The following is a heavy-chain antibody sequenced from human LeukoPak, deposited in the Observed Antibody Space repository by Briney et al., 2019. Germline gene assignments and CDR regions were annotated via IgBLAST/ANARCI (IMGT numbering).Heavy chain of an antibody. D-gene: IGHD3-22*01. J-gene: IGHJ4*02. V-gene: IGHV3-49*04. CDR1: GFTFGDYA. CDR3: ILTRGGQNYYDSSGQFDY. Sequence: GGSLRLSCTASGFTFGDYAMSWVRQAPGKGLEWVGFIRSKAYGGTTEYAASVKGRFTIPRDDSKSIAYLQMNSLKTEDTAVYYCILTRGGQNYYDSSGQFDYWGQGTLVTVSS. CDR2: IRSKAYGGTT.